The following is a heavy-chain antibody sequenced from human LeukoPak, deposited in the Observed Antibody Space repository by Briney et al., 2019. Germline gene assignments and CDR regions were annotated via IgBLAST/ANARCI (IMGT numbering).Heavy chain of an antibody. CDR1: GGPISSGSYY. J-gene: IGHJ5*02. V-gene: IGHV4-61*02. CDR2: IYTSGST. Sequence: SETLSLTCTVSGGPISSGSYYWSWIRQPAGKGLEWIGRIYTSGSTNYNPSLKSRVTISVDTSQNQFSLKLSSVTAADTAVYYCARDREQQLARGWFDPWGQGTLVTVSS. D-gene: IGHD6-13*01. CDR3: ARDREQQLARGWFDP.